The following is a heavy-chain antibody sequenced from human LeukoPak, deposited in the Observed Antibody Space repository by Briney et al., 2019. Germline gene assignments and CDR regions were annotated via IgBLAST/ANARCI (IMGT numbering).Heavy chain of an antibody. Sequence: GGSLRLSCGASGFTFRTLSMSRVRPAPWEGLGGLSSISASGHYIYQADSVKGRFTISRDNSKNTLYIEINSLRVEDTAVYYCARDGSWGDYQFYFYMDVWGKGTTVTVSS. V-gene: IGHV3-23*01. CDR2: ISASGHYI. D-gene: IGHD2-2*01. J-gene: IGHJ6*03. CDR1: GFTFRTLS. CDR3: ARDGSWGDYQFYFYMDV.